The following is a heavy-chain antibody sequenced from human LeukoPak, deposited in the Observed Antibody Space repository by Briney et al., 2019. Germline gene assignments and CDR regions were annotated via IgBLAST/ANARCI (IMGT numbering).Heavy chain of an antibody. CDR1: GFTFNSYG. V-gene: IGHV3-30*02. J-gene: IGHJ4*02. CDR3: AKDDPKAYFDY. Sequence: PGGSLRLSCAASGFTFNSYGVDWVRQAPGKGLEWVAFIRSDGSTKYYADSVKGRFTISRDNSKNTLYLQMNSLRAEDTAVYYCAKDDPKAYFDYWGQGNLVTVSS. CDR2: IRSDGSTK.